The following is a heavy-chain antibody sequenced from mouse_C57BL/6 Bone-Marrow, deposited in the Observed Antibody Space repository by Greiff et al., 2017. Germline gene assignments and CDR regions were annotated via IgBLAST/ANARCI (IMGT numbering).Heavy chain of an antibody. CDR2: INPNNGGT. CDR3: ARGGGFITTVVAPYFDY. V-gene: IGHV1-18*01. D-gene: IGHD1-1*01. Sequence: EVQLQQSGPELVKPGASVKIPCKASGYTFTDYNMDWVKQSHGKSLEWIGDINPNNGGTIYNQKFKGKATLTVDKSSSTAYMELRSLTSEDTAVYYCARGGGFITTVVAPYFDYWGQGTTLTVSS. CDR1: GYTFTDYN. J-gene: IGHJ2*01.